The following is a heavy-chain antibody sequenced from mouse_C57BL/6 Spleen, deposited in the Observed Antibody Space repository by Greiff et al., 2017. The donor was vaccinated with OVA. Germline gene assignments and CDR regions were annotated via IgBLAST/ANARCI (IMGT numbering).Heavy chain of an antibody. Sequence: EVQLQQSGPELVKPGASVKIPCKASGYTFTDYNMDWVKQSHGKSLEWIGDINPNNGGTIYNQKFKGKATLTVDKSSSTAYMELRSLTSEDTAVYYCARCLNDYDVGYGSMDYWGQGTSVTVSS. J-gene: IGHJ4*01. D-gene: IGHD2-4*01. CDR2: INPNNGGT. V-gene: IGHV1-18*01. CDR3: ARCLNDYDVGYGSMDY. CDR1: GYTFTDYN.